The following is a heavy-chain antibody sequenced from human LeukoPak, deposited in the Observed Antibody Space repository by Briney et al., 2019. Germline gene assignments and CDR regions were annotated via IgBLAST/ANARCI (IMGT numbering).Heavy chain of an antibody. D-gene: IGHD2-15*01. V-gene: IGHV4-59*01. Sequence: SETLSLTCTVSGGSISSYYWSWIRQPPGKGLEWIGYIYYSGSTNYNPSLKSRVTISVDTSKNQFSLKLSSVTAADTAVYYCAREDSLGYCRPWGQGTLVTVSS. CDR3: AREDSLGYCRP. J-gene: IGHJ5*02. CDR1: GGSISSYY. CDR2: IYYSGST.